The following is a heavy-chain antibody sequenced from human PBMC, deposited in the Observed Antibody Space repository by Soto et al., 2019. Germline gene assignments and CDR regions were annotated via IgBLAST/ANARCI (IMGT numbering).Heavy chain of an antibody. CDR3: ARGPPDSGYGPPSFDY. Sequence: QVQLVQSGAEVKKPGSSVKVSCKASGGTFSSYTISWVRQAPGQGLEWMGRIIPILGIANYAQKFQGRVTITADKSTSTAYMELSSLRSEDTAVYYCARGPPDSGYGPPSFDYWGQGTLVTVSS. J-gene: IGHJ4*02. V-gene: IGHV1-69*02. CDR2: IIPILGIA. CDR1: GGTFSSYT. D-gene: IGHD5-12*01.